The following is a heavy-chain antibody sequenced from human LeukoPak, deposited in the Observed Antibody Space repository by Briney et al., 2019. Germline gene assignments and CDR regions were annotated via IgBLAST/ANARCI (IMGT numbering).Heavy chain of an antibody. CDR3: ARGGLRKTYYFDY. Sequence: PSETLSLTCTVSGGSVSSGGYYWSWIRRHPGKGPEWIGYIYYSGSTYYNPSLKSRVTISVDTSKNQFSLKLSSVTAADTAVYYCARGGLRKTYYFDYWGQGTLVTVSS. CDR1: GGSVSSGGYY. J-gene: IGHJ4*02. CDR2: IYYSGST. D-gene: IGHD3-16*01. V-gene: IGHV4-31*03.